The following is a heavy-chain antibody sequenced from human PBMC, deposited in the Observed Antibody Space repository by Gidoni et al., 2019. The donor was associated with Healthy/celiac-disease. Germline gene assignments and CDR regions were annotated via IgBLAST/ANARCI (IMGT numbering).Heavy chain of an antibody. CDR3: AKNSGWYFDL. D-gene: IGHD2-15*01. V-gene: IGHV3-9*01. CDR1: GFTFDDYA. Sequence: EVQMVESGGGLVQPGRSLRLSCAASGFTFDDYAMHWVRQAPGKGLEWVSGISWNSGSIGYADSVKGRFTISRDNAKNSLYLQMNSLRAEDTALYYCAKNSGWYFDLWGRGTLVTVSS. J-gene: IGHJ2*01. CDR2: ISWNSGSI.